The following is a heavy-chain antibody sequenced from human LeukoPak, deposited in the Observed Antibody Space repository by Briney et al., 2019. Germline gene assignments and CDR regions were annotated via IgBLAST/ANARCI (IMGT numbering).Heavy chain of an antibody. D-gene: IGHD6-13*01. CDR2: VATSGTT. V-gene: IGHV4-4*07. Sequence: PSETLSLTCTVSGASFSDYFWHWIRQPGGKGLEGIGRVATSGTTNSTPSLKSRVTMSVDTSKNTFSLKLTSVTAADTAVYYCARRGDSWPGGFDYWGQGTLVTASS. CDR1: GASFSDYF. J-gene: IGHJ4*02. CDR3: ARRGDSWPGGFDY.